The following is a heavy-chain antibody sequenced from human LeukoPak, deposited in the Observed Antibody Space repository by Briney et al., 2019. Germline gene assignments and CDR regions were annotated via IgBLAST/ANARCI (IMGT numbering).Heavy chain of an antibody. V-gene: IGHV4-59*11. CDR3: ARDLVTVTKGFDI. CDR2: ISYRAST. Sequence: SETLSLTCTVSGDSFSSHYWTWMRQPPGKGLEWIGYISYRASTNYNPSLKSRLTISIDTSKNQFSLRLSSVTAADTAVYYCARDLVTVTKGFDIWGQGTMVSVSS. CDR1: GDSFSSHY. J-gene: IGHJ3*02. D-gene: IGHD4-17*01.